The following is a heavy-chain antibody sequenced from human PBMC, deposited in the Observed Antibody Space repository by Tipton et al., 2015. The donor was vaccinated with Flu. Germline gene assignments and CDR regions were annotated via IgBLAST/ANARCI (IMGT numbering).Heavy chain of an antibody. CDR3: ARVIPEFVAGLSY. CDR2: ISGGGGVT. V-gene: IGHV3-23*01. J-gene: IGHJ4*02. CDR1: GFTFSIYA. D-gene: IGHD6-19*01. Sequence: SLRLSCAASGFTFSIYAMSWVRQAPGKRLEWISAISGGGGVTYYADSVKGRFSISRDNSKNMLYLRMNSLRAEDTAIYYCARVIPEFVAGLSYWGQGTQVSVSS.